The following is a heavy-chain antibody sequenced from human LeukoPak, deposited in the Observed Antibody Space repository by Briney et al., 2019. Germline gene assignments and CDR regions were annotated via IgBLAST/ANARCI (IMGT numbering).Heavy chain of an antibody. J-gene: IGHJ4*02. CDR1: GYTFTSYY. D-gene: IGHD3-16*01. CDR2: INPSDGRT. CDR3: ARDWGSLTWIYDY. Sequence: ASVTVSCTASGYTFTSYYIHWVRQAPGQGVEWMGIINPSDGRTSYEQKFQGRVTMTRDTSTSTVYMELSSLRSEDTAVHYCARDWGSLTWIYDYWGQGTLVTVSS. V-gene: IGHV1-46*01.